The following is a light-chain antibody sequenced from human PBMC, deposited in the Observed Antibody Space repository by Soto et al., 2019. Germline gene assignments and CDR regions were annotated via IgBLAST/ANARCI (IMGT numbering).Light chain of an antibody. J-gene: IGLJ2*01. CDR1: SGDVGGFDY. Sequence: QSALTQVASVSGSPGQSITISCSGTSGDVGGFDYVSWYQQHPGKAPKLMIYNVNYRPSGVSNRFSGSKSGNTASLTISGLQAEDEANYYCSSYTNTNIVVFGGGTQLTVL. CDR2: NVN. V-gene: IGLV2-14*03. CDR3: SSYTNTNIVV.